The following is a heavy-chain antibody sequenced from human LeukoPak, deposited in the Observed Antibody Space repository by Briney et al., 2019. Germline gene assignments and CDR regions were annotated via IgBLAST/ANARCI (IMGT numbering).Heavy chain of an antibody. Sequence: KTGGSLRLSCAASGFTFSSYSMNWVRQAPGKGLEWVSSISGSSSYIYYADSVKGRFTISRDNSKNTLYLQMNSLRAEDTAVYYCAKDPHSGSYHINWFDPWGQGTLVTVSS. J-gene: IGHJ5*02. CDR1: GFTFSSYS. V-gene: IGHV3-21*04. D-gene: IGHD1-26*01. CDR2: ISGSSSYI. CDR3: AKDPHSGSYHINWFDP.